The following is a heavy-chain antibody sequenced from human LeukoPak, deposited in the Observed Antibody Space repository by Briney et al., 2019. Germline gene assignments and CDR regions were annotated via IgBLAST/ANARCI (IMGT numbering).Heavy chain of an antibody. J-gene: IGHJ1*01. Sequence: SETLSLTCTVSGGSISSGSYYWSWIRQPAGKGLEWIGRIYTSGSTNYNPSLKSRVTISVDTSKNQFSLKLSSATAADTAVYYCARGLEYFQHWGQGTLVTVSS. CDR2: IYTSGST. D-gene: IGHD5-12*01. V-gene: IGHV4-61*02. CDR3: ARGLEYFQH. CDR1: GGSISSGSYY.